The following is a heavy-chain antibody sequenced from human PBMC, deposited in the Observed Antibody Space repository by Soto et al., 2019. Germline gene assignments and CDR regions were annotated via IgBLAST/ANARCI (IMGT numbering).Heavy chain of an antibody. CDR1: GGSISSFY. V-gene: IGHV4-4*07. CDR2: IYLSGTT. Sequence: QVQLQESGPGLVKPSETLSLTCTVSGGSISSFYWNWIRLSAGKGLEWIGRIYLSGTTTYNPSLQSQVTMSFDTSKNQFSLKLSSLTAADPAVYYCARSPSTSSIGTFDIWGQGTKVTVSS. D-gene: IGHD6-6*01. CDR3: ARSPSTSSIGTFDI. J-gene: IGHJ3*02.